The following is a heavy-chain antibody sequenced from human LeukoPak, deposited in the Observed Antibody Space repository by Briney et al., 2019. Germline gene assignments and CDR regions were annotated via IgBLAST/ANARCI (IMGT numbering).Heavy chain of an antibody. V-gene: IGHV4-34*01. CDR3: ARRPIVVPATKGRTYSHD. J-gene: IGHJ1*01. CDR1: GGPFSGSY. Sequence: SETLSFTCAVSGGPFSGSYFTWIRQPPGKGLKWSGEINHSGGTNYNPPLNSQVTISVDVSKNQFALKLSSVTAADTAVYYCARRPIVVPATKGRTYSHDRGQGTLVTVSS. CDR2: INHSGGT. D-gene: IGHD2-2*01.